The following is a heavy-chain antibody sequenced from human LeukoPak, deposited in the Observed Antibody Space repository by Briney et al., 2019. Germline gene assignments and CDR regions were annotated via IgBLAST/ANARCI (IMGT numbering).Heavy chain of an antibody. D-gene: IGHD2-15*01. Sequence: GGSLRLSCAASGFTFDDYAMHWVRQAPGKGLEWVSVIYSGDNTYYADSVKGRFTISRDISKNTLCLQMNSLRAEDTATYYCARDTGSGYCSGGRCRGAFDIWGQGTTVTVSS. CDR1: GFTFDDYA. CDR3: ARDTGSGYCSGGRCRGAFDI. J-gene: IGHJ3*02. V-gene: IGHV3-53*01. CDR2: IYSGDNT.